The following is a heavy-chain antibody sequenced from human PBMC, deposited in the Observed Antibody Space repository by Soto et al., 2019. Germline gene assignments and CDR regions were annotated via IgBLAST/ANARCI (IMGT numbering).Heavy chain of an antibody. V-gene: IGHV4-30-4*01. D-gene: IGHD1-1*01. CDR2: IYYSGST. CDR3: ARASTVVEPIDY. Sequence: PSETLSLTCTVSGCSISSGDYYWSWIRQPPGKGLEWIGYIYYSGSTYYNPSLKSRVTISVDTSKNQFSLKLSSVTAADTAVYYCARASTVVEPIDYWGQGTLVTVSS. CDR1: GCSISSGDYY. J-gene: IGHJ4*02.